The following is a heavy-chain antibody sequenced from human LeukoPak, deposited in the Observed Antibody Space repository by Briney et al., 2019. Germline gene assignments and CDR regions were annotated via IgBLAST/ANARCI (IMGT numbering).Heavy chain of an antibody. CDR1: GFTFSSYA. Sequence: GGSLRLSLAASGFTFSSYAMHWVRQAPGKGLEWVAVISYDGSNKYYADSVKGRFTISRDNSKNTLYLQMNSLRAEDTAVYYCAKDLLFSNRNGGGFDIWGQGTMVTVSS. D-gene: IGHD1-14*01. J-gene: IGHJ3*02. CDR2: ISYDGSNK. V-gene: IGHV3-30-3*01. CDR3: AKDLLFSNRNGGGFDI.